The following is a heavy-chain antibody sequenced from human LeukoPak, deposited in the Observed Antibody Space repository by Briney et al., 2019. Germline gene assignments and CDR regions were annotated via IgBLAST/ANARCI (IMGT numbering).Heavy chain of an antibody. CDR1: GYTFTSYD. CDR2: MNPNSGNT. CDR3: ARGGSYYDYYYYYYGMDV. Sequence: GASVKVSCKASGYTFTSYDINWVRQATGQGLEWMGWMNPNSGNTGYAQKFQGRVTMTRNTSISTAYMELSSLRPEDTAVYYCARGGSYYDYYYYYYGMDVWGQGTTVTVSS. D-gene: IGHD1-26*01. V-gene: IGHV1-8*01. J-gene: IGHJ6*02.